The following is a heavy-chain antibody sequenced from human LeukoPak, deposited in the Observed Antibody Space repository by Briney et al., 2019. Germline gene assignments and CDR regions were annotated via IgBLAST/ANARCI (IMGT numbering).Heavy chain of an antibody. D-gene: IGHD6-13*01. CDR1: GFTVSSNY. CDR2: TKPDGSET. V-gene: IGHV3-7*01. CDR3: GKGGQSSSWFWVD. J-gene: IGHJ4*02. Sequence: GGSLRLSCAASGFTVSSNYMTWVRQAPGKGLEWVANTKPDGSETYYVDSVRGRFTISRDNAKNSLYLQMNSLRDDDTAVYYCGKGGQSSSWFWVDWGQGTLVTVSS.